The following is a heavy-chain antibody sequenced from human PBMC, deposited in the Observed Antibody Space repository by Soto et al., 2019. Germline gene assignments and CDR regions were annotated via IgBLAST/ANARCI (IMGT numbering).Heavy chain of an antibody. V-gene: IGHV4-39*01. CDR2: IYYSGST. D-gene: IGHD4-17*01. CDR3: ARHRIRVYGDYLSSSRAFDI. Sequence: QLQLQESGPGLVKPSETLSLTCTVSGGSISSSSYYWGWIRQPPGKGLEWIGSIYYSGSTYYNPSLKSRVTISVDTSKNQFSLKLSSVTAADTAVYYCARHRIRVYGDYLSSSRAFDIWGQGTMVTVSS. CDR1: GGSISSSSYY. J-gene: IGHJ3*02.